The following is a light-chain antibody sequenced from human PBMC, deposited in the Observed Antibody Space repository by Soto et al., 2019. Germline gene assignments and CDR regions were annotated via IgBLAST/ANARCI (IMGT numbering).Light chain of an antibody. CDR2: GSS. Sequence: VMTQKQPKRAVSPEEGATGACRASQSVSSNLAWFQQKPGQAPRLLIYGSSTRATGVPARFSGSGSERAFTLASSGLEPADFGVYYCQQYVTSASITFGQGTRLEIK. J-gene: IGKJ5*01. CDR1: QSVSSN. V-gene: IGKV3-15*01. CDR3: QQYVTSASIT.